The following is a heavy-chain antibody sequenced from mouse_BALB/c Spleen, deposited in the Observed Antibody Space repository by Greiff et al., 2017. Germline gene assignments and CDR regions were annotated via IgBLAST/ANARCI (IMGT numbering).Heavy chain of an antibody. CDR2: INPYNGDT. CDR1: GYSFTGYF. J-gene: IGHJ3*01. D-gene: IGHD2-1*01. Sequence: EVQLQQSGPELVKPGASVKISCKASGYSFTGYFMNWVMQSHGKSLEWIGRINPYNGDTFYNQKFKGKATLTVDKSSSTAHMELRSLASEDSAVYNCARQNGNPAWCAYWGEGTRGTVSA. V-gene: IGHV1-20*02. CDR3: ARQNGNPAWCAY.